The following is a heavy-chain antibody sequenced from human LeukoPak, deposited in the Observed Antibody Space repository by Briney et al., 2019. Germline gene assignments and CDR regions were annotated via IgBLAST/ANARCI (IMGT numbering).Heavy chain of an antibody. V-gene: IGHV1-18*01. Sequence: ASVKVSCKASGYTFTSYGISWVRQAPGQGLEWMGWISAYNGNKNYAQKLQGRVNITTDTYTSPAYMELRSLRSDDTAVYYCARDPCRSTSCYAHWFDPWGQGTLVTVSS. D-gene: IGHD2-2*01. CDR1: GYTFTSYG. J-gene: IGHJ5*02. CDR2: ISAYNGNK. CDR3: ARDPCRSTSCYAHWFDP.